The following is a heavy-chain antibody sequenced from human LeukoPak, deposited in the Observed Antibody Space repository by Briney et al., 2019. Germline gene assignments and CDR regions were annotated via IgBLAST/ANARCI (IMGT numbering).Heavy chain of an antibody. CDR3: ARGYCSGGSCPTGFDY. CDR2: IIPIFGTA. J-gene: IGHJ4*02. D-gene: IGHD2-15*01. V-gene: IGHV1-69*13. Sequence: ASVKVSCKASGGTFSSYAIGWVRQAPGQGLEWMGGIIPIFGTANYAQKFQGRVTITADESTSTAYMELSSLRSEGTAVYYCARGYCSGGSCPTGFDYWGQGTLVTVSS. CDR1: GGTFSSYA.